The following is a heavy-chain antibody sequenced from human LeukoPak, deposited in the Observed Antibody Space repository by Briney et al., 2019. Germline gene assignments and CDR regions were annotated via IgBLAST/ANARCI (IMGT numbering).Heavy chain of an antibody. J-gene: IGHJ3*02. CDR2: ISSYSGNT. V-gene: IGHV1-18*01. D-gene: IGHD4-23*01. CDR3: ARDTTVVTPDGFDI. Sequence: ASVKVSCKASGYTFISYGISWVRQAPGQGLEWMGWISSYSGNTNYAQKLQGRVTMTTGTSTNTAYMELRSLRSDDTAVYYCARDTTVVTPDGFDIWGQGTMVTVSS. CDR1: GYTFISYG.